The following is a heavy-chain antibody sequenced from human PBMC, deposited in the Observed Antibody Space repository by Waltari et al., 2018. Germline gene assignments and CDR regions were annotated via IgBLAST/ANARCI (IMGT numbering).Heavy chain of an antibody. CDR2: ISGPGDST. J-gene: IGHJ4*02. D-gene: IGHD2-15*01. Sequence: EVQLVESGGGLVQPGGSLRLSWSASGFIFSSYAMSWVRQAPGKGLEWVSTISGPGDSTYYADSVNGRFTISRDNSQNTVYLQVNSLTVEDTAIYYCARLPGDYVGYWGQGTLVTVSS. V-gene: IGHV3-23*04. CDR3: ARLPGDYVGY. CDR1: GFIFSSYA.